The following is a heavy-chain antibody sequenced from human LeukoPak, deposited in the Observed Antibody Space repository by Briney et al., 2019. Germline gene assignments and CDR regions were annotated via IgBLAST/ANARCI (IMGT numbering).Heavy chain of an antibody. V-gene: IGHV3-11*06. D-gene: IGHD6-19*01. CDR1: GYTFSDYY. J-gene: IGHJ4*02. CDR2: ISSSSSNR. CDR3: ARARWSSTGWFLGY. Sequence: GGSLRLSCAASGYTFSDYYMSWIRQAPGKGLEWVSYISSSSSNRNYADSVKGRFTISRDNAKNSLDLQMNSLRAEDTAVYYCARARWSSTGWFLGYWGQGTLVTVSS.